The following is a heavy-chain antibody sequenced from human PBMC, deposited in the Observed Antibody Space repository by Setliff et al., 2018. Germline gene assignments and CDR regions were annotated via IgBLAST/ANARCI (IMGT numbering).Heavy chain of an antibody. CDR3: VREGVDGRSSTDYRYYMDV. V-gene: IGHV1-69*05. J-gene: IGHJ6*03. CDR1: GGTFSSYG. CDR2: TIPIFGTT. Sequence: SVKVSCKASGGTFSSYGISWVRQGPGQGLEWMGGTIPIFGTTDYAQKFQGRVTIITDESTSTAFMQLSSLRSEDTAVYYCVREGVDGRSSTDYRYYMDVWGKGTTVTVSS. D-gene: IGHD6-19*01.